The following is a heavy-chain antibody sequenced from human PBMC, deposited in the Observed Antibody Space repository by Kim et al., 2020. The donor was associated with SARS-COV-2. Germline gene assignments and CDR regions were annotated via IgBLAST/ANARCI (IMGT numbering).Heavy chain of an antibody. CDR2: SGGST. Sequence: SGGSTYYADSVKGRFTISRDNSKNTLYLQMNSLRAEDTAVYYCATPTSMTTSTYWGQGTLVTVSS. V-gene: IGHV3-23*01. CDR3: ATPTSMTTSTY. D-gene: IGHD4-17*01. J-gene: IGHJ4*02.